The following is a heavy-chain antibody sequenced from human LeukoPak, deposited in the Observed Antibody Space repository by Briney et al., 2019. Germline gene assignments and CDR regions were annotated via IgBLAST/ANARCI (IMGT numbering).Heavy chain of an antibody. V-gene: IGHV3-30*18. CDR2: SAHDEVGK. D-gene: IGHD4/OR15-4a*01. CDR3: AKDRGYGEHEPFES. CDR1: GFTFSDYA. J-gene: IGHJ4*02. Sequence: PGGSLRLSCVGSGFTFSDYAIHWVRQAPGKGLEWVAVSAHDEVGKQFADSVKGRFTLSRDNSRDSVHLQTNRLRDEDTAVYYCAKDRGYGEHEPFESWGQGSLVTVSS.